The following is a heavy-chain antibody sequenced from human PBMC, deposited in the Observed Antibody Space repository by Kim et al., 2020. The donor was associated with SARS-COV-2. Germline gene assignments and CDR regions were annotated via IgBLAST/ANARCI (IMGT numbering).Heavy chain of an antibody. V-gene: IGHV3-53*01. D-gene: IGHD2-2*01. Sequence: GGSLRLSCAASGFTVSSNYMSWVRQAPGKGLEWVSVIYSGGSTYYADSVKGRFTISRDNSKNTLYLQMNSLRAEDTAVYYCAAIVVVPAAEVYFDYYGMDVWGQGTTVTVSS. J-gene: IGHJ6*02. CDR2: IYSGGST. CDR3: AAIVVVPAAEVYFDYYGMDV. CDR1: GFTVSSNY.